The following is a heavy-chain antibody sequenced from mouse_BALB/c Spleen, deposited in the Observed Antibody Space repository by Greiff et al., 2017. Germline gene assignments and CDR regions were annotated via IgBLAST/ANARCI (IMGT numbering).Heavy chain of an antibody. CDR2: ISSGGST. J-gene: IGHJ4*01. V-gene: IGHV5-6-5*01. D-gene: IGHD2-3*01. Sequence: EVMLVESGGGLVKPGGSLKLSCAASGFTFSSYAMSWVRQTPEKRLEWVASISSGGSTYYPDSVKGRFTISRDNARNILYLQMSSLRSEDTAMYYCARWLLNYAMDYWGQGTSVTVSS. CDR1: GFTFSSYA. CDR3: ARWLLNYAMDY.